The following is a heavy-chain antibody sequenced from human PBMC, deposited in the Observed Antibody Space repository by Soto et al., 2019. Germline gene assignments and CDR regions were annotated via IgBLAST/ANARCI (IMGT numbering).Heavy chain of an antibody. V-gene: IGHV1-69*13. CDR2: IIPIFGTA. J-gene: IGHJ4*02. CDR1: GGTFSSYT. D-gene: IGHD5-18*01. Sequence: SVKVSCKASGGTFSSYTISWVRQAPGQGLEWMGGIIPIFGTANYAQKFQGRVTITADESTSTAYMELSSLRSEDTAVYYCATTYRIQLWWHFDYWGQGTLVTVSS. CDR3: ATTYRIQLWWHFDY.